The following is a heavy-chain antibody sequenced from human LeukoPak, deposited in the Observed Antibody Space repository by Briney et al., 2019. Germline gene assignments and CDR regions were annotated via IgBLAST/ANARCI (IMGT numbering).Heavy chain of an antibody. CDR3: ARSSSIAARPEN. D-gene: IGHD6-6*01. CDR2: ISAYNGNT. J-gene: IGHJ4*02. CDR1: GYTLTELS. V-gene: IGHV1-18*01. Sequence: GASVKVSCKVSGYTLTELSMHWVRQAPGKGLEWMGWISAYNGNTNYAQKLQGRVTMTTDTSTSTAYMELRSLRSDDTAVYYCARSSSIAARPENWGQGTLVTVSS.